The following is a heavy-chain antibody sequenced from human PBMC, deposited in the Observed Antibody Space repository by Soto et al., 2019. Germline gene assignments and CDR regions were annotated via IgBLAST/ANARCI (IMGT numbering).Heavy chain of an antibody. CDR2: IYSGGST. CDR1: GFSVSNNS. CDR3: ARDRGYR. J-gene: IGHJ3*01. D-gene: IGHD5-12*01. Sequence: QLVESGGGLAQPGGSLRLSCAASGFSVSNNSWKWVRQAPGKGLEWVSLIYSGGSTYYADSVKGRFTISRDNSKNTLFLQMNSLRVEDTAVYYCARDRGYRWGQGTMVTVSS. V-gene: IGHV3-66*01.